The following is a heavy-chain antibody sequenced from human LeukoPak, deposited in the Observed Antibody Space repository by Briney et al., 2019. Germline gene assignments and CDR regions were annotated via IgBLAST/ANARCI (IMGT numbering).Heavy chain of an antibody. V-gene: IGHV4-59*01. Sequence: KTSETLSLTCAVSGGSISSYYWTWIRQPPGKGLEWIGYIYYSGSTNYNPSLKSRVAISVDTSKNQFSLKLSSVTAADTAMYYCARAVYYYDSSGYLRIDPWGQGTLVTVSS. J-gene: IGHJ5*02. CDR2: IYYSGST. CDR3: ARAVYYYDSSGYLRIDP. D-gene: IGHD3-22*01. CDR1: GGSISSYY.